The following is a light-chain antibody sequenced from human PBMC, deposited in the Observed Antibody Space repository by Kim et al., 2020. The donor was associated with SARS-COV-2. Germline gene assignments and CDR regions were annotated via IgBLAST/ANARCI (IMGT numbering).Light chain of an antibody. CDR2: AGS. CDR3: PQTNSFRLT. Sequence: DIQMTQSPPSVSAPIGDRATITCRASQGISSWLAWYQQKPGKAPQLLIFAGSTLQIAGPSRFSGSGSRTDFTLTISRLQPQDFATYYCPQTNSFRLTLGAGTKVYIK. V-gene: IGKV1D-12*01. CDR1: QGISSW. J-gene: IGKJ3*01.